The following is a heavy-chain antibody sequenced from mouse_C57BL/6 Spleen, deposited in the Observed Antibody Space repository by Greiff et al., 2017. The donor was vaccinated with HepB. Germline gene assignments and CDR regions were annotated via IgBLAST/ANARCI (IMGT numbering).Heavy chain of an antibody. CDR1: GYAFTNYL. Sequence: QVQLQQSGAELVRPGTSVKVSCKASGYAFTNYLIEWVKQRPGQGLEWIGVINPGSGGTNYNEKFKGKATLTADKSSSTAYMQLSSLTSEDSAVYCCARSGLRRGSWFAYWGQGTLVTVSA. J-gene: IGHJ3*01. D-gene: IGHD2-2*01. CDR2: INPGSGGT. CDR3: ARSGLRRGSWFAY. V-gene: IGHV1-54*01.